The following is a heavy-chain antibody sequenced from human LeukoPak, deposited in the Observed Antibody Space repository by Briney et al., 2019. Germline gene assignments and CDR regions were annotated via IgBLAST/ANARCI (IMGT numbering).Heavy chain of an antibody. Sequence: PSETLSLTCTVSGVSISSYYRSWIRQPPGKGLEWIGYIYYSGSTTYNPSLKRRVIISVDTSKNQYPQKLSSVTAADTAVCYCARGGGNSGYVDYWGQGTLVTVSS. D-gene: IGHD3-22*01. V-gene: IGHV4-59*01. CDR3: ARGGGNSGYVDY. CDR1: GVSISSYY. CDR2: IYYSGST. J-gene: IGHJ4*02.